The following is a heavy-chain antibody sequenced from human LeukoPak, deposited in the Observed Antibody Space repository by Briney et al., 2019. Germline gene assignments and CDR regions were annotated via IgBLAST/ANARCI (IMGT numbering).Heavy chain of an antibody. CDR2: IWYDGSNK. Sequence: GGSLRLSCAASGFTFSSYAMNWVRQAPGKGLEWVAVIWYDGSNKYYADSVKGRFTIPRDNSKNTLYLQMNSLRAEDTAVYYCARGSYGSGSYYLDYWGQGTLVTVSS. J-gene: IGHJ4*02. D-gene: IGHD3-10*01. CDR1: GFTFSSYA. CDR3: ARGSYGSGSYYLDY. V-gene: IGHV3-33*08.